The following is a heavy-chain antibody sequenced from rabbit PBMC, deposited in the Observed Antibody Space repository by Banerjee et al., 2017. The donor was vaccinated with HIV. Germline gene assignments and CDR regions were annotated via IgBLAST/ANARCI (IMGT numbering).Heavy chain of an antibody. CDR2: IYISSGST. CDR3: AIDLVDGGNM. J-gene: IGHJ6*01. Sequence: QSLEESGGDLVKPGASLTLTCTASGFDLSSYYYMCWVRQAPGKGLEWIACIYISSGSTWYASWVKGRFTISKTSSTTVTLQMTSLTAADTATYFCAIDLVDGGNMWGPGTLVTVS. D-gene: IGHD4-2*01. CDR1: GFDLSSYYY. V-gene: IGHV1S40*01.